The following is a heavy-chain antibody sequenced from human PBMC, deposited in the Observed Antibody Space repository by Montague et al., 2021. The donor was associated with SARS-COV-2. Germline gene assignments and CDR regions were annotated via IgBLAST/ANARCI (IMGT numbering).Heavy chain of an antibody. CDR1: GFTFTNSP. Sequence: SLRLSCAASGFTFTNSPMSWVRQAPGKGLDWVSVIHSAGRGTYYADSVQGRFTISRDNPKNTVYLQMNNLRDVDTAVCYCAKVGDILTGYSLINLDAWGQGTLVVVSS. CDR2: IHSAGRGT. CDR3: AKVGDILTGYSLINLDA. J-gene: IGHJ5*02. V-gene: IGHV3-23*03. D-gene: IGHD3-9*01.